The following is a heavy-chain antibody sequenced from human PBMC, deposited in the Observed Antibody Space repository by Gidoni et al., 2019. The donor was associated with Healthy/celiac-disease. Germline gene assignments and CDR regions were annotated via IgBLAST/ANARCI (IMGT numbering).Heavy chain of an antibody. V-gene: IGHV3-23*01. J-gene: IGHJ6*02. Sequence: EVQLLESGGGLVQTGGSLRLSCAASGFTFSSYAMSWVRQAPGKGLEWVSAISGSGGSTYYADSVKGRFTISRDNSKNTLYLQMNSLRAEDTAVYYCAKCKTSSYGAHYYYYYGMDVWGQGTTVTVSS. CDR2: ISGSGGST. CDR3: AKCKTSSYGAHYYYYYGMDV. D-gene: IGHD6-6*01. CDR1: GFTFSSYA.